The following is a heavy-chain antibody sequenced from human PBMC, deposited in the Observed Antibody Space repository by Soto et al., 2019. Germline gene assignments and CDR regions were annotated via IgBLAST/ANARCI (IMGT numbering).Heavy chain of an antibody. Sequence: QVQLQESGPGLVEPSGTLSLTCAVSGASISTTAWWSWVRQPPGKGLEGIGEIYHSGTTNCDPSLKSRVTISLDKSKSQFSLTLTSVTAADTAVYYCAIPGAGDFDYWGRGTLVTVSS. J-gene: IGHJ4*02. CDR1: GASISTTAW. CDR2: IYHSGTT. V-gene: IGHV4-4*02. CDR3: AIPGAGDFDY. D-gene: IGHD6-13*01.